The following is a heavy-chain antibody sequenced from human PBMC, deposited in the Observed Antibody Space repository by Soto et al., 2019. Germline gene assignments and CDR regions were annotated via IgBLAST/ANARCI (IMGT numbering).Heavy chain of an antibody. CDR1: GFTFSDHA. V-gene: IGHV3-23*01. J-gene: IGHJ4*02. CDR3: AIDLWGYTH. CDR2: ISGGGSGA. Sequence: EVQLLESGGGLVQPGGSLRLSCTASGFTFSDHAMTWVRQAPGKGLEWLSGISGGGSGAYYADSVKGRFTVSRANSNNTLFLQMDRLGVEDTAVYYCAIDLWGYTHWGQGTRVTVSS. D-gene: IGHD3-16*01.